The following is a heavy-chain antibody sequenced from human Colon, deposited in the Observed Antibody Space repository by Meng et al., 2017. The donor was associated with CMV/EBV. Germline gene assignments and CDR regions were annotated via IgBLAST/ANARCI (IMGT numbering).Heavy chain of an antibody. Sequence: GESLKISCAASGFTFSDYYMTWIRQAPEKGLEWVSYISRSGSTIYYADSMKGRFTISRDNAKNSLYLHMNSLRAEDTAVYYCARGSGWLIESWGQGSLVTVSS. CDR3: ARGSGWLIES. CDR2: ISRSGSTI. V-gene: IGHV3-11*01. D-gene: IGHD6-19*01. CDR1: GFTFSDYY. J-gene: IGHJ4*02.